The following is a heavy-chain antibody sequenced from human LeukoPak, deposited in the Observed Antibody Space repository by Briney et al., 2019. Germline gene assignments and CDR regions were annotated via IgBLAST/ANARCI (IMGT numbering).Heavy chain of an antibody. CDR2: IYYSGST. CDR1: SGSISTSNYY. CDR3: ARGGGPGYSYGRSDYFDY. Sequence: SETLSLTCTVSSGSISTSNYYWGWIRQPPGKGLEWIGSIYYSGSTYYNPSLKSRVTISVDTSKNQFSLKLSSVTAADTAVYYCARGGGPGYSYGRSDYFDYWGQGTLVTVSS. V-gene: IGHV4-39*01. J-gene: IGHJ4*02. D-gene: IGHD5-18*01.